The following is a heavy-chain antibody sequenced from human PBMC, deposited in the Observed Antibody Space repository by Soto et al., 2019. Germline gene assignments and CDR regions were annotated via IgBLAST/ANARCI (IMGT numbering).Heavy chain of an antibody. D-gene: IGHD1-1*01. CDR3: ARDDLFVDNGLDH. V-gene: IGHV3-33*01. J-gene: IGHJ4*02. Sequence: QVQLVESGGGVVRPGTSLRLSCAATGFSFSAHGMHWVRQAPGKGLEWLAVINDGSEEGYADSVRGRFTISRDNARNILDLQMDNLRAEDAALYYCARDDLFVDNGLDHWGQGTLVTVSS. CDR1: GFSFSAHG. CDR2: INDGSEE.